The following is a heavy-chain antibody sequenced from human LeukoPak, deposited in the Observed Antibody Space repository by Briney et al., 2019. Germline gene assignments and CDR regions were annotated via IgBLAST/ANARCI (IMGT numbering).Heavy chain of an antibody. V-gene: IGHV4-4*09. CDR3: ARSPRITMIVDQGRFDP. D-gene: IGHD3-22*01. J-gene: IGHJ5*02. CDR2: IYTSGST. CDR1: GGSISSYY. Sequence: SETLSLTCTVSGGSISSYYWSWIRQPPGKGLEWIGYIYTSGSTNYNPSLKSRVTISVDTSKNQFSLKLSSVTAADTAVYYCARSPRITMIVDQGRFDPWGQGTLVTVSS.